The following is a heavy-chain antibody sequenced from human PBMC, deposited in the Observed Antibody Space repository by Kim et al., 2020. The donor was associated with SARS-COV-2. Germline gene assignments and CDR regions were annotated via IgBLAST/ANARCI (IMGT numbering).Heavy chain of an antibody. CDR2: IYFSGST. CDR3: ARDPSTFYYDSSGYSTFDQ. D-gene: IGHD3-22*01. J-gene: IGHJ4*02. CDR1: GGSISTHSYY. V-gene: IGHV4-39*02. Sequence: SETLSLTCTVSGGSISTHSYYWGWIRQPPGKGLEWIGSIYFSGSTYYNPSLKSRVTISVDTSKNQFSLKLTSVTAADTAVYFCARDPSTFYYDSSGYSTFDQWGQGTLVTVSS.